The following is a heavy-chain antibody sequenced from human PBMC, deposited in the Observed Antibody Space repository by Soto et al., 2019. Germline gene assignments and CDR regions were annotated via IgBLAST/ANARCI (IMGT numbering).Heavy chain of an antibody. CDR1: GFTFSSYA. V-gene: IGHV3-23*01. Sequence: EVQLLESGGGLVQPGGSLRLSCAASGFTFSSYAMSWVRLAPGKGLEWVSAISGSGGSTYYADSVKGRFTISRDNSKNTLYLQMNSLRAEDTAVYYCAKDLERYSSSWYYFDYWGQGTLVTVSS. CDR2: ISGSGGST. D-gene: IGHD6-13*01. J-gene: IGHJ4*02. CDR3: AKDLERYSSSWYYFDY.